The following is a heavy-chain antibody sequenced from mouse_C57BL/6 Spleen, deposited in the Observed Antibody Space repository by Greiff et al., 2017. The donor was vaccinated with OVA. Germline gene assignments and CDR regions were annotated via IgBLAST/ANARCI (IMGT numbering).Heavy chain of an antibody. J-gene: IGHJ1*03. CDR2: ISGGGGNT. D-gene: IGHD2-1*01. V-gene: IGHV5-9*01. CDR3: ARPTMAPYWYFDV. Sequence: EVKVVESGGGLVKPGGSLKLSCAASGFTFSSYTMSWVRQTPEKRLEWVATISGGGGNTYYPDSVKGRFTISRDNAKNTLYLQMSSLRSEDTALYYCARPTMAPYWYFDVWGTGTTVTVSS. CDR1: GFTFSSYT.